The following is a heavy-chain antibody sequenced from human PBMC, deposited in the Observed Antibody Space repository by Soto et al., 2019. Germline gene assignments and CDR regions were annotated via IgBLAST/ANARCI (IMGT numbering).Heavy chain of an antibody. J-gene: IGHJ3*02. Sequence: GESLKISCAASGFTFSSYWMSWVRQAPGKGLEWVANIKQDGSEKYYVDSVKGRFTISRDNAKNSLYLQMNSLRAEDTAVYYCASEPSRFTSSSGDDAFDIWGQGTMVTVSS. CDR1: GFTFSSYW. CDR2: IKQDGSEK. D-gene: IGHD6-6*01. CDR3: ASEPSRFTSSSGDDAFDI. V-gene: IGHV3-7*01.